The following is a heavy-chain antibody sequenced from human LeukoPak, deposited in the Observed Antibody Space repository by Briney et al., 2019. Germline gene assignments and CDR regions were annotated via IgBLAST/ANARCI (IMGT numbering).Heavy chain of an antibody. D-gene: IGHD6-19*01. CDR1: GFTFSSYG. J-gene: IGHJ4*02. CDR3: ARDPLPGIAVAGTPYDY. CDR2: IWYDGSNK. Sequence: GGSLRLSCAASGFTFSSYGMHWVRQAPGKGLEWVAVIWYDGSNKYYADSVKGRFTISRDNSKNTLYLQMNSLRAGDTAVYYCARDPLPGIAVAGTPYDYWGQGTLVTVSS. V-gene: IGHV3-33*01.